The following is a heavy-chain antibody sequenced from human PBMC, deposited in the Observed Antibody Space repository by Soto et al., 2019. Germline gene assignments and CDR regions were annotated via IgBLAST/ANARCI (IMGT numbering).Heavy chain of an antibody. J-gene: IGHJ5*02. Sequence: ASVKVSCKASGYTFTSYDINWVRQATGQGLEWMGWMNPNSGNTGYAQKFQGRVTMTRNTSISTAYMELSSLRSEDTAVYYCARGSGYCSGGSCYGLVAPWGQGTLVTVSS. V-gene: IGHV1-8*01. CDR3: ARGSGYCSGGSCYGLVAP. CDR1: GYTFTSYD. CDR2: MNPNSGNT. D-gene: IGHD2-15*01.